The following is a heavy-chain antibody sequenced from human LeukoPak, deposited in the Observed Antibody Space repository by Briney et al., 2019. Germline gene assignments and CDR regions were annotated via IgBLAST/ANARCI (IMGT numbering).Heavy chain of an antibody. J-gene: IGHJ4*02. CDR1: GGSISSYY. CDR3: ARDPGGTYFVY. Sequence: WETLCLTCTVSGGSISSYYWSWIRQPPGKGLEWMGYIYYSGSTNYNASLKSRVIISVDTYKNQFSLKLSYGTAADTTVYYCARDPGGTYFVYWGQGDLVTVSS. D-gene: IGHD1-1*01. CDR2: IYYSGST. V-gene: IGHV4-59*01.